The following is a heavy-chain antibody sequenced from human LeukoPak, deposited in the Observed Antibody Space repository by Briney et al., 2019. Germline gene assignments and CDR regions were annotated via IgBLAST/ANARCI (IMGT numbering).Heavy chain of an antibody. CDR1: GFTFANYP. V-gene: IGHV3-23*01. Sequence: GGSLRLSCAASGFTFANYPMGWVRQVPGKGLEWVSVISGSSGGIKYADSVKGRFTISRDNSKATLSLQMNSLSAEDTAVYYCVKVAVQTQVVPAAIFFDSWGQGALVIVSS. CDR3: VKVAVQTQVVPAAIFFDS. D-gene: IGHD2-2*01. J-gene: IGHJ4*02. CDR2: ISGSSGGI.